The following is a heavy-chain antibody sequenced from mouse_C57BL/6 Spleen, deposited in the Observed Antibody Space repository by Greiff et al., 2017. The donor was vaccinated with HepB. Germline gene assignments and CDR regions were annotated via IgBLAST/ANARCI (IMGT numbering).Heavy chain of an antibody. CDR1: GFTFSSYA. J-gene: IGHJ2*01. CDR3: TRDGGLTGTGDY. V-gene: IGHV5-9-1*02. Sequence: EVMLVESGEGLVKPGGSLKLSCAASGFTFSSYAMSWVRQTPEKRLEWVAYISSGGDYIYYADTVKGRFTISRDNARNTLYLQMSSLKSEDTAMYYCTRDGGLTGTGDYWGQGTTRTVSS. CDR2: ISSGGDYI. D-gene: IGHD4-1*01.